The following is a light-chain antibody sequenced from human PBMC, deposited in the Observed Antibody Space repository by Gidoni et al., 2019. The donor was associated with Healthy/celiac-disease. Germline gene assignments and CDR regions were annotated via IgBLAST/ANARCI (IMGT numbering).Light chain of an antibody. V-gene: IGKV3-11*01. CDR2: DAS. CDR3: QQRSNWPPMYT. J-gene: IGKJ2*01. Sequence: TLSLSPGERATLSCRASQSVSSYLAWYQQKPGQAPRLLIYDASNRATGIPARFSGSGSGTDFTLTISSLEPEDFAVYYCQQRSNWPPMYTFXXXTKLEIK. CDR1: QSVSSY.